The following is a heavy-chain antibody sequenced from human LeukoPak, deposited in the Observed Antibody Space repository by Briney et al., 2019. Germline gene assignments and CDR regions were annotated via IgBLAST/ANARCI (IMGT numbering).Heavy chain of an antibody. CDR1: GFTFSSYG. CDR3: ARVGDPWYFDY. CDR2: IYSGGST. D-gene: IGHD3-16*01. V-gene: IGHV3-53*01. J-gene: IGHJ4*02. Sequence: GGSLRLSCAASGFTFSSYGMHWVRQAPGKGLEWVSVIYSGGSTYYADSVKGRFTISRDNSKNTLYLQMNSLRAEDTAVYYCARVGDPWYFDYWGQGTLVTVSS.